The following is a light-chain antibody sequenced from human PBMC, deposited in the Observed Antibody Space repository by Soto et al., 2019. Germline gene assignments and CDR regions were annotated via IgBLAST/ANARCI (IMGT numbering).Light chain of an antibody. CDR1: QGIRND. V-gene: IGKV1-6*01. Sequence: AIQMTQSPSSLSASVGDRVTITCRASQGIRNDVGWYQQKPGKAPKLLIYAASSLQSGVPSRFSGSGSGTEFTLTISSLQPEDFATYYCLQDYNYPPTFGQGTKVEIK. CDR2: AAS. CDR3: LQDYNYPPT. J-gene: IGKJ1*01.